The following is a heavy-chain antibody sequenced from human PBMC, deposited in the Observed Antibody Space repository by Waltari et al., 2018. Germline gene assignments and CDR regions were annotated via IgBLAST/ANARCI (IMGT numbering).Heavy chain of an antibody. D-gene: IGHD3-3*01. Sequence: QVQLVESGGGVVHSGRSLRLSCVGSGFTFTNHGMNWVRQAPGKGLEWVAVIWYDGSNKNYVGAVKGRFTIARDNSKNTMYLEMNRLRAEDTAVYFCARGDGGSGLGASDIWGQGTMVTVSS. CDR3: ARGDGGSGLGASDI. V-gene: IGHV3-33*01. CDR2: IWYDGSNK. CDR1: GFTFTNHG. J-gene: IGHJ3*02.